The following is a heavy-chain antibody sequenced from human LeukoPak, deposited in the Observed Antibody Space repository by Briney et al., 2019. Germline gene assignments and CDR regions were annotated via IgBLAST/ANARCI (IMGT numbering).Heavy chain of an antibody. D-gene: IGHD3-22*01. J-gene: IGHJ4*02. Sequence: ASVKVSCKASGYTFTTYPINWVRQAPGQGLEWMGGIIPIFGTANYAQKFQGRVTITADESTSTAYMELSSLRSEDTAVYYCAREEEYYYDSSGYYPLDYWGQGTLVTVSS. V-gene: IGHV1-69*13. CDR3: AREEEYYYDSSGYYPLDY. CDR2: IIPIFGTA. CDR1: GYTFTTYP.